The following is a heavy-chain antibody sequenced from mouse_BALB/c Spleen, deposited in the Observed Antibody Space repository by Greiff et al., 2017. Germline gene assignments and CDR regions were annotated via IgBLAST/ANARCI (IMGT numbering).Heavy chain of an antibody. Sequence: QVQLKQSGAELVRPGSSVKISCKASGYAFSSYWMNWVKQRPGQGLEWIGQIYPGDGDTNYNGKFKGKATLTADKSSSTAYMQLSSLTSEDSAVYFCARYGNYYFDYWGQGTTLTVSS. CDR3: ARYGNYYFDY. D-gene: IGHD2-1*01. CDR2: IYPGDGDT. J-gene: IGHJ2*01. V-gene: IGHV1-80*01. CDR1: GYAFSSYW.